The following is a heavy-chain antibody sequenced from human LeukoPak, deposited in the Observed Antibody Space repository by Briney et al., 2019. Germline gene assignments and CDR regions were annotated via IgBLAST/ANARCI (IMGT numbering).Heavy chain of an antibody. J-gene: IGHJ5*02. D-gene: IGHD6-13*01. Sequence: GGSLRLSCAASGFTFSSYAMSWVRQAPGKGLEWVSVIYSGGSTYYADSVKGRFTISRDNSKNTLYLQMNSLRAEDTAVYYCARVAARAWFDPWGQGTLVTVSS. CDR3: ARVAARAWFDP. V-gene: IGHV3-53*01. CDR1: GFTFSSYA. CDR2: IYSGGST.